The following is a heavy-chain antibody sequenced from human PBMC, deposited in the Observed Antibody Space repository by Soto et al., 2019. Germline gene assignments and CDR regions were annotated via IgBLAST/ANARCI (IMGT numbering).Heavy chain of an antibody. CDR2: IIPIFGTA. D-gene: IGHD2-2*01. CDR1: GGTFSSYA. Sequence: QVQLVQSGAEVKKPGSSVKVSCKASGGTFSSYAISWVRQAPGQGLEWMGGIIPIFGTANYAQKFQGRVTITADESTSXXYMALRSLRSEDTAVYYCARGIVLVPAAMSNWFDPWGQGTLVTVSS. CDR3: ARGIVLVPAAMSNWFDP. J-gene: IGHJ5*02. V-gene: IGHV1-69*12.